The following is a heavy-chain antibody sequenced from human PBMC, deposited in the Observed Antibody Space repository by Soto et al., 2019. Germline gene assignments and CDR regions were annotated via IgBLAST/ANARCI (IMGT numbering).Heavy chain of an antibody. CDR3: ARGSASKSGHLWYFDL. D-gene: IGHD2-8*02. V-gene: IGHV3-21*01. Sequence: EVQVVESGGGLVKPGGSLRLSCTASGCTFDTYNMNWLRQAPGRGLAWVTSISATTTYKYYAASVEGRFTICRDNAKNSLYLQTNSLGAEDTAVYYCARGSASKSGHLWYFDLWGRGTLVTVSS. J-gene: IGHJ2*01. CDR2: ISATTTYK. CDR1: GCTFDTYN.